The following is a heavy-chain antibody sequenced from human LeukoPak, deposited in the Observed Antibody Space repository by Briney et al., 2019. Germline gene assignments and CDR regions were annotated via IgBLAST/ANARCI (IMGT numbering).Heavy chain of an antibody. J-gene: IGHJ6*03. CDR2: IKQDGSEK. Sequence: GGSLRLSCAGSDSTFSTSTMSWVRQGPGKGLEWVANIKQDGSEKYYVDSVKGRFTISRDNAKNSLYLQMNSLRAEDTAVYYCARVSSKATVRGLITKKNYYYYYMDVWGKGTTVTISS. CDR1: DSTFSTST. V-gene: IGHV3-7*01. CDR3: ARVSSKATVRGLITKKNYYYYYMDV. D-gene: IGHD3-10*01.